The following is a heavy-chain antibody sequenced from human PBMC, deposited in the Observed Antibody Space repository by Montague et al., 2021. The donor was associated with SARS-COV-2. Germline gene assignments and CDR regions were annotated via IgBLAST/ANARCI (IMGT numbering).Heavy chain of an antibody. J-gene: IGHJ4*02. CDR1: GFTFNTYG. D-gene: IGHD1-1*01. CDR2: ISGSGGT. V-gene: IGHV3-23*01. CDR3: AKQRGTITTTFDY. Sequence: SLSLSCAASGFTFNTYGMSWVRQAPGQGLEWVSCISGSGGTYYAGSVKGRFATSRDTSNNTLYLQMNSLRAEDTAIYYCAKQRGTITTTFDYWGQGSLVTVSS.